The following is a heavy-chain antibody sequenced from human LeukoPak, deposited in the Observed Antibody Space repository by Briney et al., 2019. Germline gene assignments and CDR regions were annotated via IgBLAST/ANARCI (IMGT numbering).Heavy chain of an antibody. CDR1: GFTFSSYA. J-gene: IGHJ4*02. CDR3: ARVSSSGYIDS. CDR2: ISGSGGST. Sequence: PGGSLRLSCAASGFTFSSYAMSWVRQAPGKGLEWVSAISGSGGSTYYADSVKGRFTISRDNSKNTLSLQMNSLRAEDAAMYYCARVSSSGYIDSWGQGTLVTVSS. D-gene: IGHD3-22*01. V-gene: IGHV3-23*01.